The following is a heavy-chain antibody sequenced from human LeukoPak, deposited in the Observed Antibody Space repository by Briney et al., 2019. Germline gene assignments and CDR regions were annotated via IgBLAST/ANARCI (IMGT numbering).Heavy chain of an antibody. D-gene: IGHD2-2*01. V-gene: IGHV3-30*02. J-gene: IGHJ6*03. CDR1: GFTFSSYG. Sequence: GGSLRLSCAASGFTFSSYGMHWVRQAPGKGLEWVAFIRYDGSNKHYADSVKGRFTISRDNSKNTLYLQMNSLRAEDTAVYYCARGDCSSTSCPVGYYYYMDVWGKGTTVTVSS. CDR3: ARGDCSSTSCPVGYYYYMDV. CDR2: IRYDGSNK.